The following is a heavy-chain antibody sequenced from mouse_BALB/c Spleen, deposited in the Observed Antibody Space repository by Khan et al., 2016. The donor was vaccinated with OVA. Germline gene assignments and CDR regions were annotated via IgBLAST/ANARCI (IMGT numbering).Heavy chain of an antibody. V-gene: IGHV5-6-3*01. J-gene: IGHJ4*01. CDR1: GFTFSSYG. D-gene: IGHD2-3*01. CDR3: TRGLYDGYYYYYGMDY. Sequence: EVELVESGGGLVQPGGSLKLSCAASGFTFSSYGMSWVRQTPDKRLELVATINSNGGITYYPASVKGRFTISRDNAKNTLYLQMTRLKSEDTAMYYCTRGLYDGYYYYYGMDYWGQGTSVTVSS. CDR2: INSNGGIT.